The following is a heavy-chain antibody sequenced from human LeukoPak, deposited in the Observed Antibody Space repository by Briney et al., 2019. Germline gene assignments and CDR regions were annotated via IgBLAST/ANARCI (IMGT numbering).Heavy chain of an antibody. D-gene: IGHD3-22*01. V-gene: IGHV4-59*08. CDR1: GGSISSYY. J-gene: IGHJ1*01. Sequence: SETLSLTCTVSGGSISSYYWSWIRQPPGKGLEWIGSIYHSGSTYYNPSLKSRVTISVDTSKNQFSLKLSSVTAADTAVYYCARLKYYYDSSGYRAEYFQHWGQGTLVTVS. CDR3: ARLKYYYDSSGYRAEYFQH. CDR2: IYHSGST.